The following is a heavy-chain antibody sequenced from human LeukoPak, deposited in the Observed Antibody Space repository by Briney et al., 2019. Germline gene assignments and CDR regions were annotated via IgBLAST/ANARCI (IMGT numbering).Heavy chain of an antibody. CDR2: NDPNSGGT. D-gene: IGHD3-16*02. V-gene: IGHV1-2*02. CDR1: GYTFTVNH. J-gene: IGHJ2*01. Sequence: ASVKVSCKASGYTFTVNHVHWVRQAPGQGLEWMGWNDPNSGGTKYAQKFQDRVAMTSDTSISTAYMELSGLRSDDTAVYFCASEADIVSFDLWGRGTRVTVSS. CDR3: ASEADIVSFDL.